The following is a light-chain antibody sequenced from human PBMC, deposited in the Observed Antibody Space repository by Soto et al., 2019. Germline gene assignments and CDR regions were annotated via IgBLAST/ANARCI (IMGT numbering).Light chain of an antibody. Sequence: QSVLAQPASVSGSPGQSITISCTGTSSDIGHYDYVSWYQQHPGKAPRLMIYHVTYRPSGVSNRYSGSKSGNSASLTISGLQADDEADYYCCSLTTSHTYVFGSGTKVTVL. CDR2: HVT. V-gene: IGLV2-14*03. CDR3: CSLTTSHTYV. J-gene: IGLJ1*01. CDR1: SSDIGHYDY.